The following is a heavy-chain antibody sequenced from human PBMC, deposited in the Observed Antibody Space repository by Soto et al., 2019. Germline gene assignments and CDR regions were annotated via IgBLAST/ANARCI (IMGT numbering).Heavy chain of an antibody. CDR1: GFTVSNNY. J-gene: IGHJ6*02. CDR2: IYSGGST. CDR3: ARDPPATRHGMDV. V-gene: IGHV3-53*01. Sequence: GGSLRLSCAVSGFTVSNNYMSWVRQAPGKGLEWVSVIYSGGSTYYADSVRGRFTISRDNSKNTLYLQMKSLRAEDTAVYYCARDPPATRHGMDVWGQGTTVTVSS.